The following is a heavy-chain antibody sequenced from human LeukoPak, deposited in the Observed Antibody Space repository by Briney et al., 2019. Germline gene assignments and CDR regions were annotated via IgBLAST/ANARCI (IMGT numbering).Heavy chain of an antibody. J-gene: IGHJ3*02. CDR3: ARKYYDILTGSEDAFDI. CDR2: INHSGST. CDR1: GGSFSGYY. V-gene: IGHV4-34*01. Sequence: SGTLSLTCAVYGGSFSGYYWSWIRQPPGKGLEWIGEINHSGSTNYNPSLKSRVTISVDTSKNQFSLKLSSVTAADTAVYYCARKYYDILTGSEDAFDIWGQGTIVTVSS. D-gene: IGHD3-9*01.